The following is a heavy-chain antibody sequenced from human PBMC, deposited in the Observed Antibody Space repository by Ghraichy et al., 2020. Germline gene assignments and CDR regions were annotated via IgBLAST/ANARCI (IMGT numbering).Heavy chain of an antibody. Sequence: SETLSLTCAVYGGSFSGYYWSWIRQPPGKGLEWIGEINHSGSTNYNPSLKSRVTISVDTSKNQFSLKLSSVTAADTAVYYCARGLRYCSSTSCYFWFDPWGQGTLVTVSS. D-gene: IGHD2-2*01. CDR3: ARGLRYCSSTSCYFWFDP. J-gene: IGHJ5*02. V-gene: IGHV4-34*01. CDR1: GGSFSGYY. CDR2: INHSGST.